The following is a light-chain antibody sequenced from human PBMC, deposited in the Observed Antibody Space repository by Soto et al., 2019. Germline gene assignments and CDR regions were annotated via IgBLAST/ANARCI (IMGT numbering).Light chain of an antibody. CDR2: DAS. CDR3: QEYNSYPTT. V-gene: IGKV1-5*01. J-gene: IGKJ1*01. Sequence: DIQMTQSPSTLSASVGDRVTITCRASQSISSWLAWYQQKPVKAPKLLIYDASSLESGVPSRFSGSVSGTEFTITTSSLQPHDYATYYCQEYNSYPTTFGQGTKVEMK. CDR1: QSISSW.